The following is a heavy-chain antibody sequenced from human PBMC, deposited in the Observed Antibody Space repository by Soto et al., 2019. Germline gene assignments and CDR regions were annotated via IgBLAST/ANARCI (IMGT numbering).Heavy chain of an antibody. CDR3: ARTALKLRGLDY. D-gene: IGHD1-7*01. J-gene: IGHJ4*02. CDR1: GGTFSSYP. Sequence: QVQLVQSGAEVKKPGSSVKVSCKASGGTFSSYPISWVRQAPGQGLEWMGGTNANLGTANYAQKFQGRLTITRNISTTTAYMELSTLPSEDTAVYYCARTALKLRGLDYWGQGTLVTVSS. V-gene: IGHV1-69*06. CDR2: TNANLGTA.